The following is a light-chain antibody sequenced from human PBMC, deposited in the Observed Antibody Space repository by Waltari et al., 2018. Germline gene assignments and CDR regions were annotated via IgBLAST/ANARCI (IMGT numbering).Light chain of an antibody. CDR3: SSYMDTTALEL. CDR2: DVT. Sequence: QSALTQPASVSGSPGQSITISCTGTSSDIGSYNYVSWYQQHPGKAPKLIIFDVTNRPSGVSYRCSGAKSGNTASLISSGLQGEGEADYYCSSYMDTTALELFGGGTSLTVL. CDR1: SSDIGSYNY. V-gene: IGLV2-14*03. J-gene: IGLJ2*01.